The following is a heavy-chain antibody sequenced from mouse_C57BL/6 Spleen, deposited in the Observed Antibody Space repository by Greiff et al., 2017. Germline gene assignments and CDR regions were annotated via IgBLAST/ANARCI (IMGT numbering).Heavy chain of an antibody. CDR2: IDPSDSYD. V-gene: IGHV1-59*01. J-gene: IGHJ3*01. D-gene: IGHD2-3*01. CDR3: ARRNDGYPAY. CDR1: GYTFTSYW. Sequence: VQLQQPGAELVRPGPSVKLSCQASGYTFTSYWMHWVKQRPGQGLELIGVIDPSDSYDNSNQKFKGKAPLTLDTSSSTAYMQLSSLTSEDSSVYYCARRNDGYPAYWGQVTLVTVSA.